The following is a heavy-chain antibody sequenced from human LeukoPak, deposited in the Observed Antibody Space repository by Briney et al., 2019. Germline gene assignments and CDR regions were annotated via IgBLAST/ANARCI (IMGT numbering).Heavy chain of an antibody. J-gene: IGHJ6*02. CDR3: ARDLGYRPPYYGMDV. D-gene: IGHD3-16*01. CDR1: GYTFTSYA. V-gene: IGHV1-3*01. CDR2: INAGNGNT. Sequence: ASVKVSCKASGYTFTSYAMHWVRQAPGQRLEWMGWINAGNGNTKYSQKFQGRVTITRDTSASTAYMELSSLRSEDTAVYYCARDLGYRPPYYGMDVWGQGTTVTVSS.